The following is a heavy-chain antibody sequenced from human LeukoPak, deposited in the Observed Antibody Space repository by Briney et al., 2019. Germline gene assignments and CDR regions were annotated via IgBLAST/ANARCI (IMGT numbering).Heavy chain of an antibody. Sequence: PGGSLRLSCAASGFTVSSNYMSWVRQAPGKGLEWVSVIYSGGSTYYADSVKGRFTISRDNSKNTLYLQMNSLRAEDTAVYYCARGHPNYYDSSGPGDYWGQGTLVTVSS. CDR1: GFTVSSNY. J-gene: IGHJ4*02. V-gene: IGHV3-53*01. D-gene: IGHD3-22*01. CDR2: IYSGGST. CDR3: ARGHPNYYDSSGPGDY.